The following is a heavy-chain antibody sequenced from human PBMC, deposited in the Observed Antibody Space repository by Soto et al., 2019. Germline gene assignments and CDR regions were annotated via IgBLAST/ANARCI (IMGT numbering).Heavy chain of an antibody. Sequence: QVQLQESGPGLVKPSETLSLSCNVSGGSISGHYWSWVRQTPGKGLEWIGYIYYSGSTNYNPSLKSRVTISVDTSKNHFSLRLTAVTAADTAVYYCARGPYYDLIWNYYYMDVWGKGTTVTDS. D-gene: IGHD3-16*01. CDR2: IYYSGST. CDR1: GGSISGHY. CDR3: ARGPYYDLIWNYYYMDV. J-gene: IGHJ6*03. V-gene: IGHV4-59*08.